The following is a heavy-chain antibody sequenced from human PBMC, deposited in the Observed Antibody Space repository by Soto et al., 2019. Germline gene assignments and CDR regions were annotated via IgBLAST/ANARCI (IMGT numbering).Heavy chain of an antibody. CDR2: IWYDGSNK. J-gene: IGHJ3*02. CDR1: GFTFSSYG. Sequence: GGSLRLSCAASGFTFSSYGMHWVRQAPGKGLEWVAVIWYDGSNKYYADSVKGRFTISRDNSKNTLYLQMNSLRAEDTAVYYCARERQWLTRGMAFDIWGQGTMVT. V-gene: IGHV3-33*01. CDR3: ARERQWLTRGMAFDI. D-gene: IGHD6-19*01.